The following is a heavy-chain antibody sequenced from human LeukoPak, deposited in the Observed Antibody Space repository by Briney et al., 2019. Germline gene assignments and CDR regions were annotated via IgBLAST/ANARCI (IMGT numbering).Heavy chain of an antibody. J-gene: IGHJ3*02. D-gene: IGHD2-21*01. V-gene: IGHV1-2*04. Sequence: ASVKVSCKASGYTFTGYYMHWVRQAPGQGLEWMGWINPNSGGTNYAQKFQGWVTMTRDTSISTAYMELSRLRSDDTAVYYCARDQGGGAREGAFDIWGQGTMVTVSS. CDR3: ARDQGGGAREGAFDI. CDR1: GYTFTGYY. CDR2: INPNSGGT.